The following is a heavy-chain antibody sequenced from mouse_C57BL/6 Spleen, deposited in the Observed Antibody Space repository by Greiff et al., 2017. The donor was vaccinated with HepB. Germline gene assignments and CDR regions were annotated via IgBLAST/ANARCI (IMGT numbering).Heavy chain of an antibody. J-gene: IGHJ1*03. D-gene: IGHD2-4*01. Sequence: EVMLVESGGGLVQPKGSLKLSCAASGFSFNTYAMNWVRQAPGKGLEWVARIRSKSNNYATYYADSVKDRFTISSDDSESMLYLQMNNLKTEDTAMYYSVRKDYDRDIDVWGKGTTGTVSS. CDR2: IRSKSNNYAT. CDR3: VRKDYDRDIDV. V-gene: IGHV10-1*01. CDR1: GFSFNTYA.